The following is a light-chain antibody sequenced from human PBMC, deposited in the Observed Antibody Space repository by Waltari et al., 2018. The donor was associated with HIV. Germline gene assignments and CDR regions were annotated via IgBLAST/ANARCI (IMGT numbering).Light chain of an antibody. V-gene: IGLV3-21*04. CDR2: DDS. Sequence: SYVLTQPPSVSVAPGKTARITCGGNNIGSKSGKRYQRKPGQSPVLVIYDDSDRPSGIPERFSGSNSGNTATLTISRVEAGDEADYYCQVWDSSSDHWVFGGGTKLTVL. J-gene: IGLJ3*02. CDR3: QVWDSSSDHWV. CDR1: NIGSKS.